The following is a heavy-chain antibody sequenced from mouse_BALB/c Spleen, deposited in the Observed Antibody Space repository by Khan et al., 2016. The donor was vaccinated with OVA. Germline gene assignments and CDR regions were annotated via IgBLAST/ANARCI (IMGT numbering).Heavy chain of an antibody. J-gene: IGHJ3*01. CDR1: GYTFTDSS. CDR3: ARNFLYYYGSSPFAY. V-gene: IGHV9-2-1*01. Sequence: QIQLVQSGPELKKPGETVKISCKASGYTFTDSSMHWVKQAPGKGLKWMGWINTETGEPTYADDFKGRFAFSLESSARTAYLPINNLKNEEKATYICARNFLYYYGSSPFAYWGQGTLVTVSA. D-gene: IGHD1-1*01. CDR2: INTETGEP.